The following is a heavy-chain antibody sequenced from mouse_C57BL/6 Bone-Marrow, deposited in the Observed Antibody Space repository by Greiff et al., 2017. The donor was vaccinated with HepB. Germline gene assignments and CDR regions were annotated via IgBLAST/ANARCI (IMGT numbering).Heavy chain of an antibody. CDR3: ARRRGGYDVGFDV. D-gene: IGHD2-2*01. CDR2: IYPGDGDT. Sequence: QVQLQQSGAELVKPGASVKISCKASGYAFSSYWMNWVKQRPGKGLEWIGHIYPGDGDTNYNGKFKGKATLTADKSSSTAYMQLSSLTSEDSAVYFCARRRGGYDVGFDVWGTGTTVTVSS. V-gene: IGHV1-80*01. CDR1: GYAFSSYW. J-gene: IGHJ1*03.